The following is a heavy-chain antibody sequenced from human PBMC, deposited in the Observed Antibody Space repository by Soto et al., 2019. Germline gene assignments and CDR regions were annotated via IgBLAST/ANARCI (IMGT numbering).Heavy chain of an antibody. D-gene: IGHD3-3*01. V-gene: IGHV4-31*02. CDR1: GGSISSGGYY. CDR3: ARERTIFGAPHFHY. CDR2: IYYSGST. Sequence: SETLSLTCTVSGGSISSGGYYWSWIRQHPGKGLEWIGYIYYSGSTYYNPSLKSRVTISVDTSKNQFSLKLSSVTAADTAVYYCARERTIFGAPHFHYWGQGTLVTVSS. J-gene: IGHJ4*02.